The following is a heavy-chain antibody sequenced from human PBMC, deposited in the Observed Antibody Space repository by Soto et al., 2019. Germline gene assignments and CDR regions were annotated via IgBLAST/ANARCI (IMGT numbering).Heavy chain of an antibody. V-gene: IGHV1-69*13. CDR1: GGTFSSYA. J-gene: IGHJ5*02. D-gene: IGHD1-1*01. CDR3: ARDLGRGTGGDYNWFDP. CDR2: IIPIFGTA. Sequence: SVKVSCKASGGTFSSYAISWVRQAPGQGLEWMGGIIPIFGTANYAQKFQGRVTITADESTSTAYMELSSLRSEDTAVYYCARDLGRGTGGDYNWFDPWGQGTLVTVSS.